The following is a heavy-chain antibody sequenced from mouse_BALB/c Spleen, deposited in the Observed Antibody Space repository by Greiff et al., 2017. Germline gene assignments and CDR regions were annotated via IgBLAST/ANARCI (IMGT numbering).Heavy chain of an antibody. Sequence: VQLQQSGPELVKPGASVKMSCKASGYTFTSYVMHWVKQKPGQGLEWIGYINPYNDGTKYNEKFKGKATLTSDKSSSTAYMELSSLTSEDSAVYYCARVVTTVVVDYWGQGTTLTVSS. D-gene: IGHD1-1*01. CDR1: GYTFTSYV. J-gene: IGHJ2*01. CDR3: ARVVTTVVVDY. V-gene: IGHV1-14*01. CDR2: INPYNDGT.